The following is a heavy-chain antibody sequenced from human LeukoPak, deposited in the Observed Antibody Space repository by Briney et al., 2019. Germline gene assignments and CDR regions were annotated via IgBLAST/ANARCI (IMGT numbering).Heavy chain of an antibody. D-gene: IGHD1-14*01. CDR3: AKPARTDYADY. CDR1: GFTLSNYA. V-gene: IGHV3-23*01. Sequence: QPGGSLRLSCAASGFTLSNYAMNWVRQAPGKGLEWVSSINGSGDKTYYADSVKGRFTISRDNSKNTLYLQMNSLRAEDTAVYYCAKPARTDYADYWGQGTLVTVSS. J-gene: IGHJ4*02. CDR2: INGSGDKT.